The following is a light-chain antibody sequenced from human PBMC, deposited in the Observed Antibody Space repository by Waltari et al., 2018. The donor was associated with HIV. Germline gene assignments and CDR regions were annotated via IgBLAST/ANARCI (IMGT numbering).Light chain of an antibody. CDR1: QSVSSNS. Sequence: EIVLTQSPGTLSLSPGERATLSCRASQSVSSNSLGWYQQKPGQAPRLLIYGETSRATGIPDRFSGSGSGTDFSLTHSRLEPEDFAVYYCQQYNTSPWTFGQGTKVEIK. CDR2: GET. J-gene: IGKJ1*01. V-gene: IGKV3-20*01. CDR3: QQYNTSPWT.